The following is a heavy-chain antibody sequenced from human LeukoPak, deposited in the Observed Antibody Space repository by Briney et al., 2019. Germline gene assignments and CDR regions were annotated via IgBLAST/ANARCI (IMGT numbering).Heavy chain of an antibody. J-gene: IGHJ3*02. CDR2: IYYNGIS. CDR3: ARASWFGESYGAFDI. Sequence: SETLSLTCTVSGGSISGYYWSWIRQPPGKGLEWIAYIYYNGISNYNPSLKSRVIISVDSSKNQFSLKLTSVTAADTAVYYCARASWFGESYGAFDIWGQGTMVTVSS. V-gene: IGHV4-59*01. CDR1: GGSISGYY. D-gene: IGHD3-10*01.